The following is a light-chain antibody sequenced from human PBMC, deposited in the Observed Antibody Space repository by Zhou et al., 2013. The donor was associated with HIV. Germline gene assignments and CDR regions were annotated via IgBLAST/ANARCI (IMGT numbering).Light chain of an antibody. CDR1: QSVSSGW. CDR3: QQYGSSPT. CDR2: DTF. J-gene: IGKJ2*01. Sequence: EIVLTQSPGTLSLSPGERATLSCRASQSVSSGWLAWYQQKPGQAPRLLIYDTFSRATGIPDRFRGSGSGTDFTLTISRLEPEDFAVYYCQQYGSSPTFGQGTNPGDQT. V-gene: IGKV3-20*01.